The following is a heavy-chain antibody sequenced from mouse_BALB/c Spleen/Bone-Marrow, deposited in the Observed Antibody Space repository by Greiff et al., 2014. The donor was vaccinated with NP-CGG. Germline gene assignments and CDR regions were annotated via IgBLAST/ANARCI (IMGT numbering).Heavy chain of an antibody. J-gene: IGHJ4*01. Sequence: VQLQQSGPDLVKLGASVKLSCKASGYSFTGYFLNWVRQSHGKSLEWIGRINPFNGDTFYNQKFKGKATLTVDKSSTTAHMELLSLTSEDSAVYYCGRWGDGYYYAMDYWGQGTSVTVSS. CDR1: GYSFTGYF. CDR2: INPFNGDT. CDR3: GRWGDGYYYAMDY. V-gene: IGHV1-37*01. D-gene: IGHD2-3*01.